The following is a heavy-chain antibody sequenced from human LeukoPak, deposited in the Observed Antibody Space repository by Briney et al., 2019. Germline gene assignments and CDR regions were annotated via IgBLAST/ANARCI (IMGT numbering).Heavy chain of an antibody. CDR1: GGSVSSGTYY. Sequence: SGTLSLTCAVSGGSVSSGTYYWSWIRQPPGKGLEWIGYIYYSGSTNYNPSLKSRVTISVDTSKNQFSLKLNSVTAADTAVYYCARDNLDSAMAFDYWGQGTLVTVSS. CDR3: ARDNLDSAMAFDY. CDR2: IYYSGST. J-gene: IGHJ4*02. D-gene: IGHD5-18*01. V-gene: IGHV4-61*01.